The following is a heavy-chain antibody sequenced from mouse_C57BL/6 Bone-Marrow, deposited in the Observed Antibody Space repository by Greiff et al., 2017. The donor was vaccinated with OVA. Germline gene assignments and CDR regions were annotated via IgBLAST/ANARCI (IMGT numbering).Heavy chain of an antibody. V-gene: IGHV14-1*01. CDR2: IDPEDGDT. D-gene: IGHD1-1*01. Sequence: EVQLQQSGAELVRPGASVKLSCTASGFNIKDYYMHWVKQRPEQGLEWIGRIDPEDGDTEYAPKFQGKATVTADTSSNTAYLQLSSLTSEDTAVYYCTTWSYDRSQWYFDVWGTGTTVTVSS. J-gene: IGHJ1*03. CDR1: GFNIKDYY. CDR3: TTWSYDRSQWYFDV.